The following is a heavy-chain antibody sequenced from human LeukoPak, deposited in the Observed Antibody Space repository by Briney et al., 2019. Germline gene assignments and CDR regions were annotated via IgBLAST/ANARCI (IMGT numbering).Heavy chain of an antibody. V-gene: IGHV1-69*05. D-gene: IGHD3-10*01. Sequence: SVKVSCKASGGTFSSYAISWVRQAPGQGLEWMGGIIPIFGTANYAQKFQGRVTITTDESTSTAYMELSSLRSEDTAVYYCAREGHYYGSGSYSHWGQGTLVTVSS. CDR3: AREGHYYGSGSYSH. CDR1: GGTFSSYA. CDR2: IIPIFGTA. J-gene: IGHJ4*02.